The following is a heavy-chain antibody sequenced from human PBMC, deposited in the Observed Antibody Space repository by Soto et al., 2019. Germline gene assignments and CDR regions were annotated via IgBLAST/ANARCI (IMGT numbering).Heavy chain of an antibody. CDR2: ISWNSGSI. CDR3: AKDISSGWYYFDY. Sequence: LRLSYAASGFTCEDYAMHWVRQAPGKGLEWVSGISWNSGSIGYADSAKGRFTISRDNAKNSLYLQMSSLRAEDTALYYCAKDISSGWYYFDYWGQGTLVTVSS. CDR1: GFTCEDYA. V-gene: IGHV3-9*01. D-gene: IGHD6-19*01. J-gene: IGHJ4*02.